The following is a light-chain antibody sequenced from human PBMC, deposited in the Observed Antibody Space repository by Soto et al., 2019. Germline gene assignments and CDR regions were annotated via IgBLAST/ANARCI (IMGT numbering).Light chain of an antibody. CDR3: QQYGSSLYT. V-gene: IGKV3-20*01. Sequence: EVVLTQSPGTLSLSPGEGATLSCRASQSVSSTYLAWYQQKPGQAPRLLIYGASSRATGIPDRFSGSGSGTDFTLTISRLEPEDFALYYCQQYGSSLYTFGQGTKLEIK. J-gene: IGKJ2*01. CDR2: GAS. CDR1: QSVSSTY.